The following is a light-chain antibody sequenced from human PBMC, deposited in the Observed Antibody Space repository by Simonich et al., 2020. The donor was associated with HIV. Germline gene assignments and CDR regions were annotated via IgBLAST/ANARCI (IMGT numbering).Light chain of an antibody. J-gene: IGLJ3*02. CDR1: SSDFGGYNY. CDR3: FSYAGTYTLV. Sequence: QSALTQPAPVSGSPGQSLPISCTGTSSDFGGYNYVSRYQQHPGKAPKLMIYDVSKRPSGVSHRFSGSKSGNTASLTISGLQAEDEADYYCFSYAGTYTLVFGGGTELTVL. CDR2: DVS. V-gene: IGLV2-14*03.